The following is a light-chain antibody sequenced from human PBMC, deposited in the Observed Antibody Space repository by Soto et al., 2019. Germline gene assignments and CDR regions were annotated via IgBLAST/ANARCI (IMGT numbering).Light chain of an antibody. CDR1: QNLVYSDGNSY. V-gene: IGKV2-24*01. Sequence: DIVLTQTPLSSPVTLGQPASISCRSSQNLVYSDGNSYLSWLQQRPGQPLRLLIYQVSERFSGVPDRFSGSGAGTDFTLKISRVEPEDVGVYYCMQATQSRTFGQGTRLEIK. CDR2: QVS. CDR3: MQATQSRT. J-gene: IGKJ5*01.